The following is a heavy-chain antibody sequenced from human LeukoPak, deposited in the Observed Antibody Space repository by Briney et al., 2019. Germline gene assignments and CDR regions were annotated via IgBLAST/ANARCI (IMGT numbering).Heavy chain of an antibody. J-gene: IGHJ4*02. D-gene: IGHD6-13*01. Sequence: ASVKVSCKASGYIFTSYDINWVRQATGQGLEWMGWMNPNSGNTGYAQKFQGRVTMTRNTSISTTYMELSSLRSKDTAVYYCARGLPSRAAAGRGDYWGQGTLVTVSS. CDR3: ARGLPSRAAAGRGDY. CDR2: MNPNSGNT. CDR1: GYIFTSYD. V-gene: IGHV1-8*01.